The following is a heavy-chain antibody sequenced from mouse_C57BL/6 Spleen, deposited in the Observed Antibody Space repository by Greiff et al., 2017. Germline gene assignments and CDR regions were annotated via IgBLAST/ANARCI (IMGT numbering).Heavy chain of an antibody. Sequence: QVQLQQPGAELVKPGASVKMSCKASGYTFTSYWITWVKQRPGQGLEWIGDIYPGSGSTNYNEKFKSKATLTVDTSSSTAYMQLSSLTSEDSAVYYCARGIYYGNSRGGDYWGQGTSVTVSS. CDR1: GYTFTSYW. V-gene: IGHV1-55*01. CDR2: IYPGSGST. CDR3: ARGIYYGNSRGGDY. J-gene: IGHJ4*01. D-gene: IGHD2-1*01.